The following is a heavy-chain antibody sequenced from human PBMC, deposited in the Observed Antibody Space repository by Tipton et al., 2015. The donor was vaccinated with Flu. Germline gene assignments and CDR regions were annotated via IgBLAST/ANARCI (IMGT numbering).Heavy chain of an antibody. Sequence: LRLSCTVSGGSISSYYWSWIRQPPGKGLEWIGYIYYSGSTNYNPSLKSRVTISVDTSKNQFSLKLSSVTAADTAVYYCARHFDSSGYGYYYYGMDVWGQGTTVTVSS. CDR1: GGSISSYY. J-gene: IGHJ6*02. V-gene: IGHV4-59*08. D-gene: IGHD3-22*01. CDR2: IYYSGST. CDR3: ARHFDSSGYGYYYYGMDV.